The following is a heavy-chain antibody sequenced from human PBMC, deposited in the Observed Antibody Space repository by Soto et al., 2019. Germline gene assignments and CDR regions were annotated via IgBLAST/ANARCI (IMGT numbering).Heavy chain of an antibody. J-gene: IGHJ4*02. D-gene: IGHD2-15*01. CDR3: ARAMRLGYCSGGSCYNYFDY. Sequence: QVQLVQSGAEVKKPGASVKVSCKASGYTFTSYGISWVRQAPGQGLEWMGWISAYNGNTNYAQKLQGRVTMTTDTSTSTGYMELRSLRSDDTAVYYCARAMRLGYCSGGSCYNYFDYWGQGPLVTVSS. V-gene: IGHV1-18*01. CDR1: GYTFTSYG. CDR2: ISAYNGNT.